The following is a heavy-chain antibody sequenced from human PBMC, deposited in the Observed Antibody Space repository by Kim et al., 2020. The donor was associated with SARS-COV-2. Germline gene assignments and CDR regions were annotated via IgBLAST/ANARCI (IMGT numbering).Heavy chain of an antibody. D-gene: IGHD6-6*01. CDR1: GFTFSSYE. CDR2: ISSSGSTI. Sequence: GGSLRLSCAASGFTFSSYEMNWVRQAPGKGLEWVSYISSSGSTIYYADAVKGRFTISRDNAKNSLYLQMTSTRAEDTTDCYCARESGGILDSSSTEAAE. J-gene: IGHJ1*01. CDR3: ARESGGILDSSSTEAAE. V-gene: IGHV3-48*03.